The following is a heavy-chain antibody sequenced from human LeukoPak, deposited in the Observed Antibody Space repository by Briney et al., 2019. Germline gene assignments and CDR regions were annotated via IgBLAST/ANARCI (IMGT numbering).Heavy chain of an antibody. V-gene: IGHV4-61*02. J-gene: IGHJ4*02. Sequence: PSETPSLTCTVSGGSIRSGSNNWSWIRQPAGKGLEWIGRIYTSGNTHYKPSLKSRVTISLDTSKNQFSLKLSSVTAADTAVYYCTRGDNNWGQGTLVTVSS. CDR2: IYTSGNT. CDR1: GGSIRSGSNN. D-gene: IGHD2/OR15-2a*01. CDR3: TRGDNN.